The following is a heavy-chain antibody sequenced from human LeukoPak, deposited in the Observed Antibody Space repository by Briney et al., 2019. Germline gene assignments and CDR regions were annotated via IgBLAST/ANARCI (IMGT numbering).Heavy chain of an antibody. CDR2: ISSGDSTT. CDR3: ARDPEGCTSTSCYTRPWWHFDL. Sequence: GGSLRLSCAASGFIFSSYEMSWVRQAPGKGLEWVSYISSGDSTTHYADSVKGRFTISRDNAVDSLYQQMNSLRAEDTAVYFCARDPEGCTSTSCYTRPWWHFDLWGRGTLVTVSS. V-gene: IGHV3-48*03. J-gene: IGHJ2*01. CDR1: GFIFSSYE. D-gene: IGHD2-2*02.